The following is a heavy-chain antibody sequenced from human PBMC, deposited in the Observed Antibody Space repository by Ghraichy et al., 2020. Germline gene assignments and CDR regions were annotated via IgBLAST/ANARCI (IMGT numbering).Heavy chain of an antibody. D-gene: IGHD4-17*01. Sequence: SETLSLTCTVAGGSISSSKYYWGWIRQPPGKGLEWIGSVFYSGSALHNPSLESRVTLSIDTSKNHFSLRLTSVTAADTAMYYCARQNYGDFLPLPGAFDVWGQGTKVTVSS. V-gene: IGHV4-39*01. J-gene: IGHJ3*01. CDR2: VFYSGSA. CDR1: GGSISSSKYY. CDR3: ARQNYGDFLPLPGAFDV.